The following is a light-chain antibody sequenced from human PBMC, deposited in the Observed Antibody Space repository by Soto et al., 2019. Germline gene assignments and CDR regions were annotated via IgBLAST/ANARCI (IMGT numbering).Light chain of an antibody. J-gene: IGLJ3*02. CDR2: AVR. CDR1: NSDVGRYNS. Sequence: QSALTQPHSVSGSPGQSVTISCTGTNSDVGRYNSVSWYQQLPGKAPQLIISAVRQRPSGVPDRFSGSKSGNTASLTISGLQTDEEADYFCFSYTANDNWVFGGGTKLT. V-gene: IGLV2-11*01. CDR3: FSYTANDNWV.